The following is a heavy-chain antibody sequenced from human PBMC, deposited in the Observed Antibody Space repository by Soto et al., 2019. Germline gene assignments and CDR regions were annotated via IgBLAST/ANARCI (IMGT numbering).Heavy chain of an antibody. CDR1: GVSISSGGYY. V-gene: IGHV4-31*03. Sequence: PSETLSLTCTFSGVSISSGGYYLSWIRQHPGKGLEWIGYIYYSGSTYYNPSLKSRVTISVDTSKNQFSLKLSSVTAADTAVYYCARGRDGSSSWDYYMDVWGKGTTVTVSS. CDR3: ARGRDGSSSWDYYMDV. D-gene: IGHD6-13*01. CDR2: IYYSGST. J-gene: IGHJ6*03.